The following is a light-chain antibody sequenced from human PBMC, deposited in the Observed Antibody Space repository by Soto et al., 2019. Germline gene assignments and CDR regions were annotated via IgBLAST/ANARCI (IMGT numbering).Light chain of an antibody. CDR1: SSKIGNNY. CDR3: GTWDSSLSAGGYV. Sequence: HSVLTQPPSVSAAPGQKVTISCSGSSSKIGNNYVSWYQKLPGTAPKLLIYDNNKRPSGIPDRFSGSKSGTSATLGITGLQTGDEADYYCGTWDSSLSAGGYVFGTGTKVTVL. V-gene: IGLV1-51*01. J-gene: IGLJ1*01. CDR2: DNN.